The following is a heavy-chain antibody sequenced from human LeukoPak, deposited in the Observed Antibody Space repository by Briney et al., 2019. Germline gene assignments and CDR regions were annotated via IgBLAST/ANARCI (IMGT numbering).Heavy chain of an antibody. D-gene: IGHD2-2*01. Sequence: PGGSLRLSCAASGFTFSSYSMNWVRQAPGKGLEWVSSISSSSSYIYYADSVKGRFTISRDNSKNTLYLQMNSLKGEDTAVYYCARDMGFCSSPSCPYYYYGMDVWGQGTTVTVSS. CDR2: ISSSSSYI. CDR1: GFTFSSYS. V-gene: IGHV3-21*04. CDR3: ARDMGFCSSPSCPYYYYGMDV. J-gene: IGHJ6*02.